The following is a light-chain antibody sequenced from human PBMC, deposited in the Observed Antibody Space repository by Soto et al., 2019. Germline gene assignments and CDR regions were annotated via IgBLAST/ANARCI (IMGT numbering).Light chain of an antibody. V-gene: IGKV4-1*01. CDR1: QSVLYSSNNKNY. J-gene: IGKJ3*01. Sequence: DIVMTQSPESLAVSLGERATINCKSSQSVLYSSNNKNYLVWYQQKPGQPPRLLIYWASIRESGVPDRFSGSGSETDFTLTISSLQAEDVAVYYCQQFFTTPSFGPGTKVEIK. CDR2: WAS. CDR3: QQFFTTPS.